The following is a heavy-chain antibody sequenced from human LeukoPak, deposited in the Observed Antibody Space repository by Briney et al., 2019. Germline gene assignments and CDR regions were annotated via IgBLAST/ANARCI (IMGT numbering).Heavy chain of an antibody. Sequence: GGSLRLSCAASGFTFSSYAMSWVRQAPGKGLEWVAVISYDGSNKYYADSVKGRFTISRDNSKNTLYLQMNSLRAEDTAVYYCATSIAARRFDYWGQGTLVTVSS. D-gene: IGHD6-6*01. CDR1: GFTFSSYA. CDR3: ATSIAARRFDY. CDR2: ISYDGSNK. J-gene: IGHJ4*02. V-gene: IGHV3-30-3*01.